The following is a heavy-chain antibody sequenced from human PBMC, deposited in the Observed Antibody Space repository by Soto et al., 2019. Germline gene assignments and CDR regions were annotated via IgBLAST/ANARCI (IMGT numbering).Heavy chain of an antibody. Sequence: PSEPLSLTCTVSGGSISSSSYYWGWIRQPPGKGLDWIGSIYYSGSTYYNPSLKSRVTISLDTSKNQFSLKLSSVTAADTAVYYCARQGVDTAMVDAFDIWGQGTMVTVSS. CDR1: GGSISSSSYY. D-gene: IGHD5-18*01. CDR2: IYYSGST. V-gene: IGHV4-39*01. CDR3: ARQGVDTAMVDAFDI. J-gene: IGHJ3*02.